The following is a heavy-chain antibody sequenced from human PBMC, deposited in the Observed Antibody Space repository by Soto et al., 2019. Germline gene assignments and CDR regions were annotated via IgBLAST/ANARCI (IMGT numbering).Heavy chain of an antibody. Sequence: QVQLVQSGAEVKKPGASVKVSCKASGYTFTSYDINWVRQATGQGLEWMGWMNPNSGNTGYAQKFQGRVTMTRNTSKSTAYMELSSLRSEDTAVYFCARERSAAGTGWFDPWGQGTLVIVSS. CDR3: ARERSAAGTGWFDP. J-gene: IGHJ5*02. V-gene: IGHV1-8*01. CDR1: GYTFTSYD. D-gene: IGHD6-13*01. CDR2: MNPNSGNT.